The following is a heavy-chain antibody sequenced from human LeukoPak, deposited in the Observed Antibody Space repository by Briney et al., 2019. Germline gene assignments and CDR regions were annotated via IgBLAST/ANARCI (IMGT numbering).Heavy chain of an antibody. CDR2: ISYDGSNK. CDR3: VRDLGGSSSVFDY. J-gene: IGHJ4*02. CDR1: GFTFSSYA. D-gene: IGHD6-6*01. V-gene: IGHV3-30-3*01. Sequence: PGGSLRLSCAASGFTFSSYAMHWVRQAPGKGLEWVAVISYDGSNKYYADSVKCRFTISRDNSKNTLYLQMNSLRAEDTAVYYCVRDLGGSSSVFDYWGQGTLVTVSS.